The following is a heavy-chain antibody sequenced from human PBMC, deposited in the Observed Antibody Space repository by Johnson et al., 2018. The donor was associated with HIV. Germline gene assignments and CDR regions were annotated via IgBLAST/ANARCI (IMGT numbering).Heavy chain of an antibody. CDR3: ARDRKPWQTARPDAFDI. D-gene: IGHD6-6*01. Sequence: VQLVESGGGVVRPGGSLRLSCAASGFTFDDYGMSWVRQAPGKGLEWVSRINWNAGSTGYVGSVKGRFTISRDNAKNSLFLQMNSLRAEDTALYYCARDRKPWQTARPDAFDIWGQGTMVTVSS. J-gene: IGHJ3*02. CDR2: INWNAGST. V-gene: IGHV3-20*04. CDR1: GFTFDDYG.